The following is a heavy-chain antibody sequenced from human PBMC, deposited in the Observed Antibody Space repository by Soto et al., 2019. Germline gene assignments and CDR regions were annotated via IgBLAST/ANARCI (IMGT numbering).Heavy chain of an antibody. V-gene: IGHV3-30-3*01. CDR3: SKDAQLALDY. D-gene: IGHD6-6*01. J-gene: IGHJ4*02. CDR1: GFTFSSYA. CDR2: ISYDGSNK. Sequence: QVQLVESGGGVVQPGRSLRLSCAASGFTFSSYAMHWVRQAPGKGLEWVAVISYDGSNKYYADSVKGRFTISRDNSNDTLYLQMNILRSADTALYYCSKDAQLALDYWGQGSLVTVSS.